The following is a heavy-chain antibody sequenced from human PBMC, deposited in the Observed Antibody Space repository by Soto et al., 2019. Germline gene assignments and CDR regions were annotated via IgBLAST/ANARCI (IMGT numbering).Heavy chain of an antibody. D-gene: IGHD3-10*01. J-gene: IGHJ5*02. CDR3: ARMVRGVHWFDP. CDR1: GGSISSGGYY. CDR2: IYYSGST. V-gene: IGHV4-31*03. Sequence: SETLSLTCTVSGGSISSGGYYWSWIRQHPGKGLEWIGYIYYSGSTYYNPSLKSRVTISVDTSKNQFSLKLSSVTAADTAVYYCARMVRGVHWFDPWGQGTLVTVSS.